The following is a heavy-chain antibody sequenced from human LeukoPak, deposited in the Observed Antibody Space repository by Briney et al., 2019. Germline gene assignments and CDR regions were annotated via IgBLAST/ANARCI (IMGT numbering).Heavy chain of an antibody. Sequence: PGGSLRLSCAASRFTFSNYGMSWVRQAPGKGLEWVSAITGSGGFTYYADSVKGRFTISRDNSKNTLYLQMNSLRAEDTAVYYCAKDGTLMVYATIYWYFDLWGRGTLVTVSS. D-gene: IGHD2-8*02. J-gene: IGHJ2*01. CDR2: ITGSGGFT. V-gene: IGHV3-23*01. CDR1: RFTFSNYG. CDR3: AKDGTLMVYATIYWYFDL.